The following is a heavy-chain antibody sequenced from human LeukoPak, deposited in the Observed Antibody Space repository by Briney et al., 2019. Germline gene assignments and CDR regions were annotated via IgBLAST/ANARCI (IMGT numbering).Heavy chain of an antibody. V-gene: IGHV4-39*01. CDR2: ISYSGNT. D-gene: IGHD3/OR15-3a*01. J-gene: IGHJ4*02. CDR1: GGSISSDSYF. Sequence: SETLSLTCTVSGGSISSDSYFWGWLRQPPGREVEWIGSISYSGNTYYNLSLKSRVNISVDTSKNQFSLKLSSVTAADTAVYYCARRMTYGKPYFDYWGQGTLVTVSS. CDR3: ARRMTYGKPYFDY.